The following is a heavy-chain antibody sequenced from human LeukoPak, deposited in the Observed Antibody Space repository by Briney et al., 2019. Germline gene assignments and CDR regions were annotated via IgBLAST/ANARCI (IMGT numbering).Heavy chain of an antibody. J-gene: IGHJ4*02. CDR3: ARGWGIAAAGMVSVDYFDY. CDR2: IYYSGST. D-gene: IGHD6-13*01. Sequence: KPSETLSLTCTVSGGSVSSGSYYWSWIRQPPGKGLEWIGYIYYSGSTNYNPSLKSRVTISVDTSKNQFSLKLSSVTAADTAVYYCARGWGIAAAGMVSVDYFDYWGQGTLVTVSS. V-gene: IGHV4-61*01. CDR1: GGSVSSGSYY.